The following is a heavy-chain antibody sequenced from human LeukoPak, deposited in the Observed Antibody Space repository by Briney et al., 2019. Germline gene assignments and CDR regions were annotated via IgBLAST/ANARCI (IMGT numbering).Heavy chain of an antibody. V-gene: IGHV3-48*03. D-gene: IGHD3-10*01. CDR1: GFTFSTYE. J-gene: IGHJ4*02. Sequence: GGSLRLSCAASGFTFSTYEMNWVRQAPVKGLEWVSYISSGATTTKYADSVKGRFTISRDDAKNSLYLQMNNLRPEDTAVYYCAVGGGYWGQGTLVTASS. CDR3: AVGGGY. CDR2: ISSGATTT.